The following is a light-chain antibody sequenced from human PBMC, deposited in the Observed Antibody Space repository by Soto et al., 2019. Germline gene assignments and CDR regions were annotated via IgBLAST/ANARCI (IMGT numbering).Light chain of an antibody. V-gene: IGKV3-11*01. J-gene: IGKJ1*01. CDR1: QSASSY. CDR3: QHQNSYSDA. CDR2: DAS. Sequence: EIPLSQSPAPLSLSPGERATLSCRASQSASSYLAWYQQKPGQAPRLLIYDASNRATGIPARFSGGGSGTDFTLTISSLQPDDFATYYCQHQNSYSDAFGQGTKVDIK.